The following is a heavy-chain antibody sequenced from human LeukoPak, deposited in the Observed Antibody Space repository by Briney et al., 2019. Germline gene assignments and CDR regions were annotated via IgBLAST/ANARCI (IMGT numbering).Heavy chain of an antibody. J-gene: IGHJ4*02. V-gene: IGHV4-39*01. CDR1: GGAITTSGYY. Sequence: SETLSLTCTVSGGAITTSGYYWGWIRQPPGKGLEWIGSIYHSGSTYYNASLKSRVTMSVDTSKNQFSLNLISVTAADTAVYYCAGLRADKRGFGYWGQGTLVTVSS. CDR2: IYHSGST. D-gene: IGHD3-10*01. CDR3: AGLRADKRGFGY.